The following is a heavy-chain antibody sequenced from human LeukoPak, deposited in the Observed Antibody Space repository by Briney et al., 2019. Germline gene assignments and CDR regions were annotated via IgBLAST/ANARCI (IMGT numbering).Heavy chain of an antibody. CDR2: IRYDGSNK. J-gene: IGHJ4*02. CDR3: AKDLAWFGDSIYSGFDY. V-gene: IGHV3-30*02. CDR1: GFTFSSYG. D-gene: IGHD3-10*01. Sequence: GGSLRLSCAASGFTFSSYGMHWVRQAPGKGLEWVAFIRYDGSNKYYADSVKGRFTISRDNSKNTLYLQMNSLRAEDTAVYYCAKDLAWFGDSIYSGFDYWGQGTLVTVSS.